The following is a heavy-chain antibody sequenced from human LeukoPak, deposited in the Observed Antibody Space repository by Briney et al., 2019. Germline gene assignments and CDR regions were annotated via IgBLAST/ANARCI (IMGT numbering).Heavy chain of an antibody. CDR3: AREPYYYDTSGYHWYFDL. CDR2: TKNKAYNYTT. J-gene: IGHJ2*01. CDR1: GFTFSDHY. Sequence: PGGSLRLSCAASGFTFSDHYMDWVRQAPGTGLEWVGRTKNKAYNYTTEYAASVEGRFTISRDDSKDSLYLQMNSLKTEDTAVYYCAREPYYYDTSGYHWYFDLWGRGTLVTVSS. D-gene: IGHD3-22*01. V-gene: IGHV3-72*01.